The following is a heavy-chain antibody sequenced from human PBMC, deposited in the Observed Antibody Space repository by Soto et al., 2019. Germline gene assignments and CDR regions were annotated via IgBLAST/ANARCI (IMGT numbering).Heavy chain of an antibody. Sequence: GASVKVSCKASGGTFSSYAISWVRQAPGQGLEWMGGVIPIFGTANYAQKFQGRVTITADESTSTAYMELSSLRSEDTAVYYCARTPGHGTTIDCGGDCYYYGMDVWGQGTTVTVSS. J-gene: IGHJ6*02. CDR2: VIPIFGTA. D-gene: IGHD2-21*02. CDR3: ARTPGHGTTIDCGGDCYYYGMDV. V-gene: IGHV1-69*13. CDR1: GGTFSSYA.